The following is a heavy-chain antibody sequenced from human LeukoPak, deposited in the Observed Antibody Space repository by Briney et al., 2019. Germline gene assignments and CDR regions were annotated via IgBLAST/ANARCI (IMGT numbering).Heavy chain of an antibody. J-gene: IGHJ6*02. Sequence: GRSLRLSCAASGFTFDYYAMHWVRQAPGKGLEWVSGISWNSGSIGYADSVKGRFTISRDNAKNSLYLQMNSLRAEDTALYYCAKDILWFGELSVSSNYYGMDVWGQGTTVTVSS. CDR2: ISWNSGSI. CDR1: GFTFDYYA. V-gene: IGHV3-9*01. CDR3: AKDILWFGELSVSSNYYGMDV. D-gene: IGHD3-10*01.